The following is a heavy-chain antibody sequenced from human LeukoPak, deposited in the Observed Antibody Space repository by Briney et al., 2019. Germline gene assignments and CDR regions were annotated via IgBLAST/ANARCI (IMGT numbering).Heavy chain of an antibody. D-gene: IGHD6-25*01. CDR1: GYTFTSYY. V-gene: IGHV1-46*01. CDR3: ASADPRLYTIRYFEY. Sequence: ASVKVSCKASGYTFTSYYMHWVRQAPGQGLERMRIINPSGGSTSYAQKFQGRVTMTEDTSTDTAYMELSSLRSEDTAVYYCASADPRLYTIRYFEYWGQGTLVTVSS. J-gene: IGHJ4*02. CDR2: INPSGGST.